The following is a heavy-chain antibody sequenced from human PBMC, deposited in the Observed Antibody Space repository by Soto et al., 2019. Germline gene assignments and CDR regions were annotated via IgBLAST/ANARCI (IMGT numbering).Heavy chain of an antibody. CDR1: GGSVSSGSYY. CDR3: AREEGIQWFGELFKKPHYYYGMDV. D-gene: IGHD3-10*01. Sequence: SETLSLTCTVSGGSVSSGSYYWSWIRQPPGKGLEWIGYIYYSGSTYYNPSLKSRVTISVDTSKNQFSLKLSSVTAADTAVYYCAREEGIQWFGELFKKPHYYYGMDVWGQGTTVTVSS. CDR2: IYYSGST. J-gene: IGHJ6*02. V-gene: IGHV4-61*01.